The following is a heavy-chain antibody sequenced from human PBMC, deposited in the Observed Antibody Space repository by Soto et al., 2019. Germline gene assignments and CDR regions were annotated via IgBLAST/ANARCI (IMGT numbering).Heavy chain of an antibody. J-gene: IGHJ4*02. Sequence: GGSLRLSCAASGFTFSSYSMNWVRQAPGKGLEWVSSISSSSSYIYYADSVKGRFTISRDNAKNSLYLQMNSLRAEDTAVYYCARGATVRGVILPYWGQGTLVTVSS. CDR3: ARGATVRGVILPY. V-gene: IGHV3-21*01. D-gene: IGHD3-10*01. CDR2: ISSSSSYI. CDR1: GFTFSSYS.